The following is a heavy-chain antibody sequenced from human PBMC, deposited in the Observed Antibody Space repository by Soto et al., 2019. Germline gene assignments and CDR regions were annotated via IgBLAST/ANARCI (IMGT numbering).Heavy chain of an antibody. CDR2: IGHNSGRK. V-gene: IGHV3-9*01. D-gene: IGHD2-2*01. CDR3: VRDLAVEGRYYGLDV. J-gene: IGHJ6*02. Sequence: EVQLVESGGGWVQPGRSLRLSCAASGFTFDDYAMYWVRQAPGKGLEWVSGIGHNSGRKYYAGSVRGRFTISRDNAKNALYLQMDSLRPEDTALYYCVRDLAVEGRYYGLDVWGQGTTVIVSS. CDR1: GFTFDDYA.